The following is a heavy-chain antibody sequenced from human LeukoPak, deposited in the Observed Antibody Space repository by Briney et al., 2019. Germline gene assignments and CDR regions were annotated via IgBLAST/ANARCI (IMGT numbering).Heavy chain of an antibody. CDR1: GFTFSSYG. CDR3: AKSQDLRGLDY. J-gene: IGHJ4*02. Sequence: GGSLRLSCAASGFTFSSYGMHWVRQAPGKGLEWVAVISYDGSNKYYADSVKGRFTISRDNSKNTLYLQMNSLRAEDTAMYYCAKSQDLRGLDYWGQGTLVTVSS. CDR2: ISYDGSNK. V-gene: IGHV3-30*18. D-gene: IGHD3-16*01.